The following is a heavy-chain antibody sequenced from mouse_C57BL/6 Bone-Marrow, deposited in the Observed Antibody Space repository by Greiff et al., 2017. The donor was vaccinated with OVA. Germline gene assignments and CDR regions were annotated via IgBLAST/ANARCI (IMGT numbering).Heavy chain of an antibody. CDR3: ARSYDGWTWFAY. J-gene: IGHJ3*01. CDR1: GYTFTSYG. V-gene: IGHV1-81*01. CDR2: IYPRSGNT. Sequence: QVQLQQSGAELARPGASVKLSCKASGYTFTSYGISWVKQRTGQGLEWIGEIYPRSGNTYYNEKFKGKVTLTADKSSSTAYMELRSLTSEDSAVYFCARSYDGWTWFAYWGQGTLVTVSA. D-gene: IGHD2-3*01.